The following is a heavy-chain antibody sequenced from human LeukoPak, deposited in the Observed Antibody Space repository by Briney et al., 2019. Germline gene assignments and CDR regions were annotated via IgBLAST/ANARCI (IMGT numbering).Heavy chain of an antibody. V-gene: IGHV6-1*01. CDR3: ARVRRIAVTAYYFDS. J-gene: IGHJ4*02. CDR2: TYYRSKWFN. CDR1: GDSVSSDSAA. Sequence: PSQTLSLTCAISGDSVSSDSAAGYWIRQSPSRGLVWLGRTYYRSKWFNDYAVSVKSRIIINPDTSKNQFSLHLNSVTPEDTAVYYCARVRRIAVTAYYFDSWGQGTLVTVSS. D-gene: IGHD6-19*01.